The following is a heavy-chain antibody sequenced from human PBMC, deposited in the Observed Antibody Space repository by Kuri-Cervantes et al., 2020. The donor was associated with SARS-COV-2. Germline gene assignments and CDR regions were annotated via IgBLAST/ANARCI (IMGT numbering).Heavy chain of an antibody. CDR2: IIPIFGTA. J-gene: IGHJ5*02. CDR3: ARSQGYCTANSCSWNWFDP. D-gene: IGHD2-8*02. Sequence: SVKVTCKASGDTFSSYAITWVRQAPGQGLEWMGRIIPIFGTANYAQKFQGRVIFTADESSTTAYMEVNSLTSEDTAVYFCARSQGYCTANSCSWNWFDPWGQGTQVTVSS. CDR1: GDTFSSYA. V-gene: IGHV1-69*13.